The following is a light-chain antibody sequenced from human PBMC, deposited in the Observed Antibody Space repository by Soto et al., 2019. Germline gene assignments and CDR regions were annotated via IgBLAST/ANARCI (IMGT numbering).Light chain of an antibody. CDR3: QQYGSSPWT. Sequence: IALTQSPGTLSFSPGERATPSCRASPSVSSSYLAWYQQKPGQAPRLLIYGASSRATGIPDRFSGSGSGTDFTLTISRLEPEDFAVYYCQQYGSSPWTFGQGTKVDIK. CDR2: GAS. J-gene: IGKJ1*01. V-gene: IGKV3-20*01. CDR1: PSVSSSY.